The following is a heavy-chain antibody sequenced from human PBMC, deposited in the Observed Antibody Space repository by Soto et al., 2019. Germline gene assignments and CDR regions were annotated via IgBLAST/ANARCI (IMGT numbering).Heavy chain of an antibody. CDR2: IYYSGST. Sequence: SETLSLTCTVSGSSIGSSSYYWGWIRQPPGKGLEWIGSIYYSGSTYYNPSLKSRVTISVDTSKNQFSLKLSSVTAADTAVYYCARNGYSSGWWDDYFDYWGQGTQVTGSS. V-gene: IGHV4-39*01. CDR1: GSSIGSSSYY. CDR3: ARNGYSSGWWDDYFDY. J-gene: IGHJ4*02. D-gene: IGHD6-19*01.